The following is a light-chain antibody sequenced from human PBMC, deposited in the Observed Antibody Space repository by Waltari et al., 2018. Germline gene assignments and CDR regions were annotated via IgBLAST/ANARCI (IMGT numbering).Light chain of an antibody. J-gene: IGKJ4*01. CDR3: QHLNNYPLS. CDR1: QGISSY. Sequence: DIQLTQSPSFLSASVGDRVTITCRASQGISSYLAWYQQKPGRAHKLLIYAASTLQSGVPSRFSGSGSGTEFTLAISSLQTEDFATYYCQHLNNYPLSFGGGTKVEIK. V-gene: IGKV1-9*01. CDR2: AAS.